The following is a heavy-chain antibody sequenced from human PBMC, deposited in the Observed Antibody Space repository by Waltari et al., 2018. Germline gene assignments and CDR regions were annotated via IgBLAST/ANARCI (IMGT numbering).Heavy chain of an antibody. CDR2: RRYDGSNK. Sequence: QVQLVESVGGVVQPGGSLRLSCAASGFTFSSYGMHWVRQAPGKGLEWVAFRRYDGSNKYYADSVKGRFTISRDNSKNTLYLQMNSLRAEDTAVYYCAITDYGVDYWGQGTLVTVSS. J-gene: IGHJ4*02. CDR1: GFTFSSYG. D-gene: IGHD4-17*01. CDR3: AITDYGVDY. V-gene: IGHV3-30*02.